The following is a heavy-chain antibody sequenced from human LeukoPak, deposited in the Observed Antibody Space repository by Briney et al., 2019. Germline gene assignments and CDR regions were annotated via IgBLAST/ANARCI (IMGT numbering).Heavy chain of an antibody. D-gene: IGHD3-22*01. V-gene: IGHV3-23*01. CDR1: GFTFSTHA. CDR3: AKDYYYDPVDAFDV. J-gene: IGHJ3*01. Sequence: PGGSLRLSCAASGFTFSTHAMSWVRQAPGRGLEWVSCISASYGSTYYADSVKGRFTISRDNSKNTLYLQMNSLRAEDTAVYYCAKDYYYDPVDAFDVWGQGTMVSVSS. CDR2: ISASYGST.